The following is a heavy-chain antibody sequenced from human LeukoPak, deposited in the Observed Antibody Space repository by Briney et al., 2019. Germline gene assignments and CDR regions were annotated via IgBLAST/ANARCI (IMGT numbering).Heavy chain of an antibody. J-gene: IGHJ5*02. CDR2: INHSGST. D-gene: IGHD2-2*01. CDR1: GGSFSGYY. V-gene: IGHV4-34*01. Sequence: SETLSLTCAVYGGSFSGYYWSWIRQPPGKGLEWIGEINHSGSTNYNPSLKSRVTISVDTSKNQFSLKLSSVTAADTAVYYCARGRGPKRYQLKPYDPRTPGGNWFDPWGQGTLVTVSS. CDR3: ARGRGPKRYQLKPYDPRTPGGNWFDP.